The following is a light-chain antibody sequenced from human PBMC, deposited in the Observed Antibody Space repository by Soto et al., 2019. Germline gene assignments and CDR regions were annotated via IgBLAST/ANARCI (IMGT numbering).Light chain of an antibody. Sequence: EIVMTQSPATLSVSPGERATLSCRASQSVSSNLAWYQQKPGQAPRLLIYGASTRATGIPARFSGSGSRTEFTLTISSLQSEDFAVYYCQQYNNWPPRETFGQGTKVDIK. CDR3: QQYNNWPPRET. CDR2: GAS. J-gene: IGKJ1*01. V-gene: IGKV3-15*01. CDR1: QSVSSN.